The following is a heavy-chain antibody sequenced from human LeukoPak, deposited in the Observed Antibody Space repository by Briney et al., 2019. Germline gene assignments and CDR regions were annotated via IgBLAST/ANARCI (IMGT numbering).Heavy chain of an antibody. CDR1: GGSISSGGYY. Sequence: SETLSLTCTVSGGSISSGGYYWSWIRQHPGKGLEWIGEIYHSGSTNYNPSLKSRVTISVDKSKNQFSLKLSSVTAADTAVYYCAREGGWYAYYFDYWGQGTLVTVSS. CDR3: AREGGWYAYYFDY. J-gene: IGHJ4*02. D-gene: IGHD6-19*01. CDR2: IYHSGST. V-gene: IGHV4-31*03.